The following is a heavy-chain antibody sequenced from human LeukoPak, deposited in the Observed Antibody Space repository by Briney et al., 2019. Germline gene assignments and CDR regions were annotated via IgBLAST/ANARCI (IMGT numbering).Heavy chain of an antibody. CDR3: AKGDYYYYYGMDV. V-gene: IGHV3-30*18. Sequence: SGGSLRLSCAASGFTFSSYWMNWVRQAPGKGLEWVAVISYDGSNKYYADSVKGRFTISRDNSKNTLYLQMNSLRAEDTAVYYCAKGDYYYYYGMDVWGQGTTVTVSS. CDR1: GFTFSSYW. CDR2: ISYDGSNK. J-gene: IGHJ6*02.